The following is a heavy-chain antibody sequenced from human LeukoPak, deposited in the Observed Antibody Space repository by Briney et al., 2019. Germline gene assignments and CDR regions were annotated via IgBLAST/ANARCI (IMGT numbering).Heavy chain of an antibody. CDR3: ARVVDVVSLDY. CDR1: GFTFSSYW. CDR2: IKQDGSEK. D-gene: IGHD5/OR15-5a*01. V-gene: IGHV3-7*01. Sequence: GGSLRLSCAASGFTFSSYWMSRVRQAPGKGLEWVANIKQDGSEKYYVDSVKGRFTISRDNAKNSLYLQMNSLRAEDTAVYYCARVVDVVSLDYWGQGTLVTVSS. J-gene: IGHJ4*02.